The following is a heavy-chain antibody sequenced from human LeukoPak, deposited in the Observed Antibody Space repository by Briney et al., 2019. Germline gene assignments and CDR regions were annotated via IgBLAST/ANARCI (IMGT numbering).Heavy chain of an antibody. CDR3: ARAKGLRGYSYDVDY. Sequence: PSETLSLTCSVSGGSISSYYWNWIRQPPGKGLEWIGYIYYSGRTNYSPSLKSRVTISVDTSKNQFSLKLSSVTAADTAVYYCARAKGLRGYSYDVDYWGQGTLVTVSS. CDR2: IYYSGRT. J-gene: IGHJ4*02. CDR1: GGSISSYY. D-gene: IGHD5-18*01. V-gene: IGHV4-59*08.